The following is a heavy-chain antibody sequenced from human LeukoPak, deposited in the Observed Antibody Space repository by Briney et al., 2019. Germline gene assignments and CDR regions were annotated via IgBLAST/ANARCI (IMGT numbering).Heavy chain of an antibody. CDR3: AKVKEYYYGSGTFIHFDY. Sequence: GGSLRLSCAASGFTFSSYEMNWVRQAPGKGLEWVSYISSSGGTTYYADSVKGRFTISRDNSKNTLYLQMNSLRAEDTAVYYCAKVKEYYYGSGTFIHFDYWGQGTLVTVSS. CDR2: ISSSGGTT. V-gene: IGHV3-23*01. CDR1: GFTFSSYE. J-gene: IGHJ4*02. D-gene: IGHD3-10*01.